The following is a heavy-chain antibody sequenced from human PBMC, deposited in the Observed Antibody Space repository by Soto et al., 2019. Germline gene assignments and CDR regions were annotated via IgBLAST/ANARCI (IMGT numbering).Heavy chain of an antibody. CDR2: ISYDGSNK. D-gene: IGHD1-7*01. J-gene: IGHJ4*02. CDR3: ARAGGTNNWNSLFLFDY. Sequence: PGGSLRLSCAASGFTFSSYAMHWVRQAPGKGLEWVAVISYDGSNKYYADSVKGRFTISRDNSKNTLYLQMNSLRAEDTAVYYCARAGGTNNWNSLFLFDYWGQGTLVTVSS. CDR1: GFTFSSYA. V-gene: IGHV3-30-3*01.